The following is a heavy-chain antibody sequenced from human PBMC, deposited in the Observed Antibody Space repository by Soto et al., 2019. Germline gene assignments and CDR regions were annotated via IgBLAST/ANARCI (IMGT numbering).Heavy chain of an antibody. CDR2: ISSSSSSI. D-gene: IGHD5-12*01. CDR3: ARVMSISWYFDL. V-gene: IGHV3-48*01. CDR1: GFTFNTYS. J-gene: IGHJ2*01. Sequence: EVQLVESGGGLVQPGGPLRLSCAASGFTFNTYSMNWVRQAPGKGLEWLSYISSSSSSIYYADSVKGRFTISRDNAKNSLYLQMNSLRAEGTAKYYCARVMSISWYFDLWGRGTLVTVSS.